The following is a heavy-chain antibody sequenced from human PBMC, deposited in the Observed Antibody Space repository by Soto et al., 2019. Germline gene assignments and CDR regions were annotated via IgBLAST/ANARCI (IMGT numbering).Heavy chain of an antibody. Sequence: PSETLSLTCTVSGGSISSSDYYWIWIRQHPGKGLEWIGYISNSGSTYSNPSLESRVTISLDTSKNQFSLRLTSLTAADTAVYYCARDLGSEQWFFDSWGQGTLVPVSS. D-gene: IGHD6-19*01. CDR3: ARDLGSEQWFFDS. V-gene: IGHV4-31*03. CDR2: ISNSGST. J-gene: IGHJ4*02. CDR1: GGSISSSDYY.